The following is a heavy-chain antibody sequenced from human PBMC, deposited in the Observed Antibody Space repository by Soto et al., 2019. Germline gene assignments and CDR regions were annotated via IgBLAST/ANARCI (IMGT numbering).Heavy chain of an antibody. J-gene: IGHJ6*02. CDR2: ISSSSSYI. D-gene: IGHD3-3*01. V-gene: IGHV3-21*01. Sequence: GGSLRLSCAASGFTFSSYSMNWVRQAPGKGLEWVSSISSSSSYIYYADSVKGRFTISRDNAKNSLYLQMNSLRAEDTAVYYCAGGLEWLLFPFYYYYGMDVWGQGTTVTVSS. CDR1: GFTFSSYS. CDR3: AGGLEWLLFPFYYYYGMDV.